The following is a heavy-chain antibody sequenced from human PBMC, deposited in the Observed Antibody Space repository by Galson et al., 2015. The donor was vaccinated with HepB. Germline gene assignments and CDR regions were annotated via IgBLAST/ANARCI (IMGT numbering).Heavy chain of an antibody. Sequence: SLRLSCAASGFTFSSYAMSWVRQAPGKGLEWVSAISGSGGSTYYADSVKGRFTISRDNSKNTLYLQMNSLRAEDTAVYYCAKGTVDTMFYFDYWGQGTLVTVSS. CDR2: ISGSGGST. D-gene: IGHD5-18*01. CDR1: GFTFSSYA. J-gene: IGHJ4*02. CDR3: AKGTVDTMFYFDY. V-gene: IGHV3-23*01.